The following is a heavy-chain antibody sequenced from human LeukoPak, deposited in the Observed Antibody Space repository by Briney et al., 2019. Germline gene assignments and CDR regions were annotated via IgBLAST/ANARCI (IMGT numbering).Heavy chain of an antibody. CDR1: GGSFSDDF. Sequence: KPSETLSLTCAVYGGSFSDDFWSWIRQPPGKGLEWIGEINRSGITNYNPSLKNRVTMSVNTSKNQFSLKLSSVTAADTAVYYCTRANYDFGSGYLRGWFGPWGQGTLVTVSS. D-gene: IGHD3-3*01. V-gene: IGHV4-34*01. J-gene: IGHJ5*02. CDR3: TRANYDFGSGYLRGWFGP. CDR2: INRSGIT.